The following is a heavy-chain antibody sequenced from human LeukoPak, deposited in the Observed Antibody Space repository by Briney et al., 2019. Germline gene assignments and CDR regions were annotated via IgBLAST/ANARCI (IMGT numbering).Heavy chain of an antibody. J-gene: IGHJ4*02. D-gene: IGHD3-9*01. CDR3: ARVRNFERDY. CDR1: GFTFGDYA. Sequence: GGSLRLSCTTSGFTFGDYAMSWVGPAPGQGREWVGFIRRKDHGGTPEHPASVNGRFTISRDESKSIANLQMYSVKTEDTAVDFCARVRNFERDYWGQGAQVTVSS. CDR2: IRRKDHGGTP. V-gene: IGHV3-49*04.